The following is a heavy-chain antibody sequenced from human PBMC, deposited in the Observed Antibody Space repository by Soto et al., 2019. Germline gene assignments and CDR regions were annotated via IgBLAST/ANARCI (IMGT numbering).Heavy chain of an antibody. CDR1: GYTFTNYW. CDR3: ALCSSIRLARTSHFRP. Sequence: GGSLKISCRGSGYTFTNYWIGWVRQKPGRGLEWMGIVFPGDSETRYSPSFQGQVTISADKSINTAYLQWSSLKASDTAMYYCALCSSIRLARTSHFRPWGHGTQVSVPS. J-gene: IGHJ1*01. V-gene: IGHV5-51*01. CDR2: VFPGDSET. D-gene: IGHD3-3*02.